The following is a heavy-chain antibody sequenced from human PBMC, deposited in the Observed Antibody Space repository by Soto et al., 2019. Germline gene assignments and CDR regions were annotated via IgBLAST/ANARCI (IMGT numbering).Heavy chain of an antibody. Sequence: GGSLRLSCAASGFPFSHYWMHWVRQTPGKGLVWVSRINPAGTITNYADSVEGRFTISRDNADSALFLQMNSLSAEDTAIYYCTSDTFGLRATWGQGTLVTVSS. J-gene: IGHJ5*02. CDR2: INPAGTIT. V-gene: IGHV3-74*01. D-gene: IGHD3-16*01. CDR1: GFPFSHYW. CDR3: TSDTFGLRAT.